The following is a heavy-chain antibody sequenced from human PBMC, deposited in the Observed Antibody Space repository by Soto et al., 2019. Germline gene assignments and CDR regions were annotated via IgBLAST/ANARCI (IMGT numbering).Heavy chain of an antibody. V-gene: IGHV4-61*01. J-gene: IGHJ6*02. CDR3: ARGETMLRGPSPSRPLIYYAMDV. CDR2: VYYSGST. Sequence: QVQLQESGPGLVKPSETLSLTCTVSGGSVSSIIYYWSWIRQPPGKGLEWVGYVYYSGSTNYNPSLKSRVTISLDTSKNQVSLKVRSVTAADTAVYFCARGETMLRGPSPSRPLIYYAMDVWGQGTTVTVSS. CDR1: GGSVSSIIYY. D-gene: IGHD3-10*01.